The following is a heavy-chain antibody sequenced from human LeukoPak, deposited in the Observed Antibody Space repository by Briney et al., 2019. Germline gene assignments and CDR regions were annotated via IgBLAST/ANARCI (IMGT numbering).Heavy chain of an antibody. D-gene: IGHD6-25*01. V-gene: IGHV3-23*01. J-gene: IGHJ4*02. CDR2: ISGSGGTI. CDR3: AKFFAPSGGASGWTWAIDY. Sequence: GGSLRLSCAASGFTFSSYAMTWVRQPPGKGLEWVAAISGSGGTIYSADSAKGRYTISRDNFKNTLYLQMNSLRVEDSALYYCAKFFAPSGGASGWTWAIDYWGLGTLVTVSS. CDR1: GFTFSSYA.